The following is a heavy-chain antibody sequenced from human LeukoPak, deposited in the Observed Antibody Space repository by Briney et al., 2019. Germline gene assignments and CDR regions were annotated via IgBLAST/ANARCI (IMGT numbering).Heavy chain of an antibody. CDR3: VCYGPGSYSTAG. CDR1: GFTFSTYT. Sequence: GGSLRLSCTASGFTFSTYTMHWVRQAPGKGLEWVAVISYDGSNIYYTDSVKGRFTISRDNSKSTLYLQMNSLRAEDTAVHYCVCYGPGSYSTAGWGQGTLVTVSS. CDR2: ISYDGSNI. D-gene: IGHD3-10*01. J-gene: IGHJ4*02. V-gene: IGHV3-30*04.